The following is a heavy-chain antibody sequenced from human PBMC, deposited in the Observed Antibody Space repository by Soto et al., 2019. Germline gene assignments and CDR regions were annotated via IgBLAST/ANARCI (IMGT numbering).Heavy chain of an antibody. D-gene: IGHD3-9*01. CDR2: ISSSGSTI. J-gene: IGHJ4*02. Sequence: GGSLRLSCAASGFTFSDYYMSWIRQAPGKGLEWVSYISSSGSTIYYADSVKGRFTISRDNAKNSLYLQMNSLRAEDTAVYYGARLYYDILTGTIPAPDYWGQGTLVTVSS. CDR3: ARLYYDILTGTIPAPDY. V-gene: IGHV3-11*01. CDR1: GFTFSDYY.